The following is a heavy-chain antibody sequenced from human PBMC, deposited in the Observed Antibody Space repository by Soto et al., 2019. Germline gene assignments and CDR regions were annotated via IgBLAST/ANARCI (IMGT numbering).Heavy chain of an antibody. D-gene: IGHD6-6*01. V-gene: IGHV1-2*04. CDR3: ARGPSIAAPDAFDI. CDR1: GYTFTGYY. CDR2: INPNSGGT. J-gene: IGHJ3*02. Sequence: SVKVSCKASGYTFTGYYMHWVRQAPGQGLEWMGWINPNSGGTNYAQKFQGWVTMTRGTSISTAYMELSRLRSDDTAVYHCARGPSIAAPDAFDIWGQGTMVTVSS.